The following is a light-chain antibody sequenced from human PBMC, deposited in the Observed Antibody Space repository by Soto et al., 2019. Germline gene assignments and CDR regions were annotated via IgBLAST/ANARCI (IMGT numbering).Light chain of an antibody. CDR2: DAS. CDR3: QLYGVSPKT. J-gene: IGKJ1*01. Sequence: EIVLTQSPGTLSLSPGERATLSCRASQTLTNTYLAWYQQKPGQAPSLLIFDASTRATGIPDRFSGSGSGTDFTLTISRLKPEDFAVYCCQLYGVSPKTFGQGTNVEVK. V-gene: IGKV3-20*01. CDR1: QTLTNTY.